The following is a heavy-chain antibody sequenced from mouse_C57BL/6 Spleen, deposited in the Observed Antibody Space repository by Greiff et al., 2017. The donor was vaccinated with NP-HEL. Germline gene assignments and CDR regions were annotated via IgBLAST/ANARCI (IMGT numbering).Heavy chain of an antibody. CDR3: ARQLRPPVEIAMDY. CDR2: IWSGGST. V-gene: IGHV2-2*01. J-gene: IGHJ4*01. CDR1: GFSLTSYG. D-gene: IGHD3-2*02. Sequence: VQRKQVGPGLVQPSQRLSITCTVSGFSLTSYGVHWVRQSPGKGLEWLGVIWSGGSTDYNAAFISRLSISKDNSKSQVFFKMNSLQADDTAIYYCARQLRPPVEIAMDYWGQGTSVTVSS.